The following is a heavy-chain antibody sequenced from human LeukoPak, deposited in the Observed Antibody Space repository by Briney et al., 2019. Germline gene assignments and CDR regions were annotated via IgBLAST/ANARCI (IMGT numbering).Heavy chain of an antibody. CDR1: GFTFSSYA. CDR3: ARRYSSSWYGTLDY. J-gene: IGHJ4*02. V-gene: IGHV4-34*01. Sequence: PGGSLRLSCAASGFTFSSYAMSWIRQPPGKGLEWIGEINHSGSTNYNPSLKSRVTISVDTSKNQFSLKLSSVTAADTAVYYCARRYSSSWYGTLDYWGQGTLVTVSS. D-gene: IGHD6-13*01. CDR2: INHSGST.